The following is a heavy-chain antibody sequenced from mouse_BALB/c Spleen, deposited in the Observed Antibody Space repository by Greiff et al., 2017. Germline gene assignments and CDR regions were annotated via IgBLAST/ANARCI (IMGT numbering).Heavy chain of an antibody. CDR1: GFTFSSYA. CDR3: ARGPFDY. V-gene: IGHV5-6-5*01. CDR2: ISSGGST. J-gene: IGHJ2*01. Sequence: EVKLMESGGGLVKPGGSLKLSCAASGFTFSSYAMSWVRQTPEKRLEWVASISSGGSTYYPDSVKGRFTISRDNARNILYLQMSSLGSEDTAMYYCARGPFDYWGQGTTLTVSS.